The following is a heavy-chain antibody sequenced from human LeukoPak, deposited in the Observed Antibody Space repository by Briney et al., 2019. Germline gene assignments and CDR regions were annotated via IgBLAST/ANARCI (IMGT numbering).Heavy chain of an antibody. V-gene: IGHV3-11*03. Sequence: GGYLRLSCAASGFLFGDTYMTWVRQAPGKMLEGLSFISGASDYTGYADSVKGRFTISRDNAKNLLYLERTGLRAEDTAVYYCASSKTNGDSSGWYAWFDPWGQGTLVTVSS. D-gene: IGHD6-19*01. CDR3: ASSKTNGDSSGWYAWFDP. CDR2: ISGASDYT. J-gene: IGHJ5*02. CDR1: GFLFGDTY.